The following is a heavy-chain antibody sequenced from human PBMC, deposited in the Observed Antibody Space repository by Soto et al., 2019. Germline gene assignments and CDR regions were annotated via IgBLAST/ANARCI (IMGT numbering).Heavy chain of an antibody. V-gene: IGHV1-69*02. CDR2: IIPILGIA. D-gene: IGHD5-12*01. CDR3: DVDIVATQEDY. CDR1: GGTFSSYT. Sequence: QVQLVQSGAEVKKPGSSVKVSCKASGGTFSSYTISWVRQAPGQGLEWMGRIIPILGIANYAQKFQGRVTITADKSTSTAYMELSGLRSEDTAVYYCDVDIVATQEDYWGQGTLVTVSS. J-gene: IGHJ4*02.